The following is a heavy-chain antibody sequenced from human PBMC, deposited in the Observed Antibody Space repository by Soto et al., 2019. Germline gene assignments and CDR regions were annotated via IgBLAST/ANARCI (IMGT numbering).Heavy chain of an antibody. CDR2: IRSKAYGGTT. J-gene: IGHJ3*02. Sequence: GESLKISCTASGFTFGDYAMSWFRQAPGKGLEWVGFIRSKAYGGTTEYAASVKGRFTISRDDSKSIAYLQMNSLKTEDTAVYYCTRDGALGYCTNGVCYDAFDIWGQGTMVTVSS. CDR1: GFTFGDYA. V-gene: IGHV3-49*03. D-gene: IGHD2-8*01. CDR3: TRDGALGYCTNGVCYDAFDI.